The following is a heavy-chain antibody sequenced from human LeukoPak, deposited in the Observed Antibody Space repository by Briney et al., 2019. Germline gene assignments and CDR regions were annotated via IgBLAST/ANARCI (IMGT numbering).Heavy chain of an antibody. CDR1: GFTFRSHW. J-gene: IGHJ4*02. V-gene: IGHV3-74*01. D-gene: IGHD3-22*01. Sequence: GGSLRLSCAASGFTFRSHWMHWVRQAPGKGLIWVSRIDGDESATYYGDSVKGRFTISRDNAKNTLYLQMNSLRVEDTAVYYCATLPYYYDSSGSYYFDYWGQGTLVTVSS. CDR3: ATLPYYYDSSGSYYFDY. CDR2: IDGDESAT.